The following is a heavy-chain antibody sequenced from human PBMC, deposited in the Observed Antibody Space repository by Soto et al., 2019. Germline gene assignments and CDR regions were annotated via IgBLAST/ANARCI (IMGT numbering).Heavy chain of an antibody. Sequence: GASVKVSCKASGYTFTGYYMHWVRQAPGQGLEWMGWINPNSGGTNYAQKFQGWVTMTRDTSISTAYMELSRLRSDDTAVYYCARYIVATNDDAFDIWGQGTMVTVSS. CDR3: ARYIVATNDDAFDI. J-gene: IGHJ3*02. D-gene: IGHD5-12*01. CDR1: GYTFTGYY. CDR2: INPNSGGT. V-gene: IGHV1-2*04.